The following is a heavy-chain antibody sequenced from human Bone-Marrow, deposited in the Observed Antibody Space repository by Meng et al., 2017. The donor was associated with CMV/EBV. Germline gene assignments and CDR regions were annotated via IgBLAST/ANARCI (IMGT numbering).Heavy chain of an antibody. CDR3: ASSPDYGEDY. Sequence: GESLKISCAASGFTFSSYWMHWVRQAPGKGLVWVSRVNSDGSSTSYADSVKGRFTISRDNAKNTLYLQMNSLRAEDTAVYYCASSPDYGEDYWGQGTLATVSS. V-gene: IGHV3-74*01. CDR2: VNSDGSST. D-gene: IGHD4-17*01. CDR1: GFTFSSYW. J-gene: IGHJ4*02.